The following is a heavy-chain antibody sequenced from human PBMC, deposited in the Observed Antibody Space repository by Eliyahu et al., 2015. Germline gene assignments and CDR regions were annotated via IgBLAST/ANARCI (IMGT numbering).Heavy chain of an antibody. CDR2: IWYDGSNK. CDR1: GFTFSSYG. D-gene: IGHD1-1*01. J-gene: IGHJ4*02. CDR3: ARGALEPPYAHFDY. V-gene: IGHV3-33*01. Sequence: CPASGFTFSSYGMHWVRQAPGKGLEWVAVIWYDGSNKYYADSVKGRFTISRDNSKNTLYLQMNSLRAEDTAVYYCARGALEPPYAHFDYWGQGTLVTVSS.